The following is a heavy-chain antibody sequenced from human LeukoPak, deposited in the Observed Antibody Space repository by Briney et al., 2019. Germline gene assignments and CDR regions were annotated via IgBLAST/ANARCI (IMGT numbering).Heavy chain of an antibody. D-gene: IGHD3-9*01. Sequence: SVKVSCKASGGTFSSYAISWVRQAPGQGLEWMGRIIPRLDIANSTQSFQGRVTITADKSTTTAYMELSSLRSDDTAVYYCAREWYDILTGYQGFQLDYWGQGSLVTVSS. V-gene: IGHV1-69*04. J-gene: IGHJ4*02. CDR2: IIPRLDIA. CDR3: AREWYDILTGYQGFQLDY. CDR1: GGTFSSYA.